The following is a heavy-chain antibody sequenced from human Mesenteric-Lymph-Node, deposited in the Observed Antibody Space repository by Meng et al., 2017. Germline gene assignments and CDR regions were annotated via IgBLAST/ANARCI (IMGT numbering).Heavy chain of an antibody. CDR2: ISSSSSYI. Sequence: GESLKISCAAPGFTFSSYSMNWVRQAPGKGLEWVSSISSSSSYIYYADSVKGRFTISRDNAKNSLYLQMNSLRAEDTAVYYCARDRGTVVTYIDYWGQGTLVTVSS. CDR3: ARDRGTVVTYIDY. D-gene: IGHD4-23*01. CDR1: GFTFSSYS. V-gene: IGHV3-21*01. J-gene: IGHJ4*02.